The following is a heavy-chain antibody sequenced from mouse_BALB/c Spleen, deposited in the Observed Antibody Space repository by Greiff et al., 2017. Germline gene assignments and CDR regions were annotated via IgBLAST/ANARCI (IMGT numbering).Heavy chain of an antibody. CDR1: GFTFSNYW. V-gene: IGHV6-6*02. J-gene: IGHJ4*01. D-gene: IGHD2-3*01. CDR2: IRLKSNNYAT. CDR3: TRVGWLLREYAIDY. Sequence: EVHLVESGGGLVQPGGSMKLSCVASGFTFSNYWMNWVRQFPEQGLEWVAEIRLKSNNYATHYAESVKGRFTISRDDSNSSVYLQMNNLRAEDTGIYYCTRVGWLLREYAIDYWGQGTSVTVSS.